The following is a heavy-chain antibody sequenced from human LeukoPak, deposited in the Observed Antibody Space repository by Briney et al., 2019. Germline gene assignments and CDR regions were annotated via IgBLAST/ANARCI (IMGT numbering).Heavy chain of an antibody. D-gene: IGHD2-21*02. V-gene: IGHV1-46*01. J-gene: IGHJ6*02. CDR3: FWERGGDVYYYGMDV. CDR1: GYTFTSYY. Sequence: GASVKVSCKASGYTFTSYYMHGVRQAPGQGLEWMGIINPSGGRTSYAQKFQGRVTMTRDTSTSTVYMELTSLRSEDTAVYYCFWERGGDVYYYGMDVWSQGTTVTVSS. CDR2: INPSGGRT.